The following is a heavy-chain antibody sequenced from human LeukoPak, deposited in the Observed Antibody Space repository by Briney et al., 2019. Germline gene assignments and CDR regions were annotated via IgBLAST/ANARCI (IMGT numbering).Heavy chain of an antibody. Sequence: GGSLRPSCAASGFTFSSYAMSWVRQAPGKGLEWVSTISGSGGSTYYADSVKGRFTISRDNSKNTLYLQMNSLRAEDTAVYFCAKDLWAMAFDYWGQGTLVTVSS. CDR1: GFTFSSYA. V-gene: IGHV3-23*01. J-gene: IGHJ4*02. CDR2: ISGSGGST. D-gene: IGHD2-21*01. CDR3: AKDLWAMAFDY.